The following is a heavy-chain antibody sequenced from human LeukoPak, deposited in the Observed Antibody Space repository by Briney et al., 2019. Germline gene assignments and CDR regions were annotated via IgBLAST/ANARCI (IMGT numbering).Heavy chain of an antibody. CDR3: AKGRAPRYGSGWYLTGEFDY. Sequence: GGSLRLSCATSGFTFNDYAMYWVRQAPGKGLEWVSGISWNSRSIAYADSVKGRFTISRDNAKNSLYLQMNSLRAEDMALYYCAKGRAPRYGSGWYLTGEFDYWGQGTLVTVSS. V-gene: IGHV3-9*03. D-gene: IGHD6-19*01. J-gene: IGHJ4*02. CDR2: ISWNSRSI. CDR1: GFTFNDYA.